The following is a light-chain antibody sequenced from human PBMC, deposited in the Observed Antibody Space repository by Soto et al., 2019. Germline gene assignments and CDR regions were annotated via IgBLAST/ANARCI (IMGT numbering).Light chain of an antibody. J-gene: IGKJ3*01. Sequence: DIVLTQSTDTLSLSPGKRATLSCRASQAVSSKYLAWYQQKRGQAPTLLISGASSRASGIPDRFSGSGSGTDFTLTISRLEPEDFAVYYCQQYGSSPFTFGPGTKVDIK. CDR3: QQYGSSPFT. CDR2: GAS. CDR1: QAVSSKY. V-gene: IGKV3-20*01.